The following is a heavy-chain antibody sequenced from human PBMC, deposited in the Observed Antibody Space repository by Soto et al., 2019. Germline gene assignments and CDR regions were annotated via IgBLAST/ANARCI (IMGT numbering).Heavy chain of an antibody. CDR2: IYYSGST. Sequence: SETLSLTCTVSGGSISSGGYYWSWIRQHPGKGLEWIGYIYYSGSTYYNPSLKSRVTISVDTSKNQFSLKLSSVTAADTAVYYCAREKAARFGWFDPWGQGTLVTVSS. D-gene: IGHD6-6*01. J-gene: IGHJ5*02. CDR1: GGSISSGGYY. CDR3: AREKAARFGWFDP. V-gene: IGHV4-31*03.